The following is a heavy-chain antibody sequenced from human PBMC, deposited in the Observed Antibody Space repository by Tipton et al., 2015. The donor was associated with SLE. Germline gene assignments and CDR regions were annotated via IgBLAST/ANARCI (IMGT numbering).Heavy chain of an antibody. CDR1: GFTFDDYA. V-gene: IGHV3-33*03. Sequence: SLRLSCAASGFTFDDYAMHWVRQALGKGLEWVGLIWFDGSDTFYGDSVRGRFTISRDNSKNILYLQMNSLRAGDTAVYYCARRGETQVWVPDNWGQGTLVTVSS. CDR3: ARRGETQVWVPDN. D-gene: IGHD5-18*01. J-gene: IGHJ4*02. CDR2: IWFDGSDT.